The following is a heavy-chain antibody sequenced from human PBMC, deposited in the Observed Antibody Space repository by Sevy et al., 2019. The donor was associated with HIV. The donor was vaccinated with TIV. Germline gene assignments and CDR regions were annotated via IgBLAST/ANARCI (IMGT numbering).Heavy chain of an antibody. CDR1: GFTFSRYS. Sequence: EGSLRLSCAASGFTFSRYSLNWVRQAPGKELEWVSSISSSSSSIYYADSVKGRFTISRDNAKNSLYLQMNSLRVEDTAVYYCARDWDTSSWGDDAFDFWGQGTMVTVSS. J-gene: IGHJ3*01. V-gene: IGHV3-21*01. CDR2: ISSSSSSI. D-gene: IGHD6-13*01. CDR3: ARDWDTSSWGDDAFDF.